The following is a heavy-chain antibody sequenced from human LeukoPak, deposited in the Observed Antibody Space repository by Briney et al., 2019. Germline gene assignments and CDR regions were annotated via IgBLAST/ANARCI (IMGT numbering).Heavy chain of an antibody. Sequence: PGGSLRLSCAASGFTFSSYSMNWVRQAPGKGLEWVASINHNGNVNYYVDSVKGRFTISGDNAKNSLYLQMSNLRAGDTAVYFCARGGGLDVWGQGATVTVSS. CDR2: INHNGNVN. CDR1: GFTFSSYS. J-gene: IGHJ6*02. V-gene: IGHV3-7*03. D-gene: IGHD3-16*01. CDR3: ARGGGLDV.